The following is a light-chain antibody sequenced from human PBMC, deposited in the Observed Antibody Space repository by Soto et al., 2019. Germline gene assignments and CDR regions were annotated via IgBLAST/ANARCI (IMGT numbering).Light chain of an antibody. CDR3: QQYNSYSPT. Sequence: IQLTQSPSSLSASVGDRVTITCRASQGISSYLAWYQQKPGKAPKLLIYAASTLQSGVPSRFSGSGSGTHFTLTISSLQPDDFATYYCQQYNSYSPTFGQGTKVDIK. CDR1: QGISSY. CDR2: AAS. V-gene: IGKV1-9*01. J-gene: IGKJ1*01.